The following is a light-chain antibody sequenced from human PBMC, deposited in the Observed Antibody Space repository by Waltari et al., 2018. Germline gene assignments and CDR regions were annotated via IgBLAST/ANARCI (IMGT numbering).Light chain of an antibody. CDR2: GAS. CDR3: QQYNDWPIT. Sequence: EIVMTQSPATLSVSPGERATLSCRASHSVSSNLAWYQQKPGQAPSLLIYGASTRATGIPARFSGIGSGTEFTLTISSLQSEDFAVYYCQQYNDWPITFGQGTRLEIK. CDR1: HSVSSN. V-gene: IGKV3-15*01. J-gene: IGKJ5*01.